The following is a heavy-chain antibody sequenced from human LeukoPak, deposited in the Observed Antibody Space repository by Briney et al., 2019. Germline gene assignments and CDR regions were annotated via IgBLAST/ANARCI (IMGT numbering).Heavy chain of an antibody. J-gene: IGHJ4*02. V-gene: IGHV3-11*01. CDR3: AREPPPPDCSGGSCYSAGDDY. CDR1: GFTFSDYY. CDR2: ISSSGSTI. D-gene: IGHD2-15*01. Sequence: GGSLRLSCAASGFTFSDYYMSWIRQAPGKGLEWVSYISSSGSTIYYADSVKGRFTISRDNAKNSLYLQMNSLRAEDTAVYYCAREPPPPDCSGGSCYSAGDDYWGQGTLVTVSS.